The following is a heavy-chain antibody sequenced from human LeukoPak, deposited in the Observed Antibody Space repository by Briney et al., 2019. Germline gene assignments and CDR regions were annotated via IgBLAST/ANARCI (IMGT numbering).Heavy chain of an antibody. CDR3: AKESQGQLGFDY. CDR1: GFTFSSYG. J-gene: IGHJ4*02. Sequence: PGGSLRLSCAASGFTFSSYGMHWVRQAPGKGLEWVAFIRYDGSSKYYADSVKGRFTISRDNSKNTLYLQMNSLRAEDTAVYYCAKESQGQLGFDYWGQGTLVTVSS. V-gene: IGHV3-30*02. D-gene: IGHD3-10*01. CDR2: IRYDGSSK.